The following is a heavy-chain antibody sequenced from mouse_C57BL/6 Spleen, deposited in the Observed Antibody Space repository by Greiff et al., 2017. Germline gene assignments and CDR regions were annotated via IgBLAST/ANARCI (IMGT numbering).Heavy chain of an antibody. CDR3: AREYSNYVYFDY. Sequence: VKLVESGAELVKPGASVKISCKASGYAFSSYWMNWVKQRPGKGLEWIGQIYPGDGDTNYNGKFKGKATLTADKSSSTAYMQLSSLTSEDSAVYFCAREYSNYVYFDYWGQGTTLTVSS. D-gene: IGHD2-5*01. CDR2: IYPGDGDT. V-gene: IGHV1-80*01. J-gene: IGHJ2*01. CDR1: GYAFSSYW.